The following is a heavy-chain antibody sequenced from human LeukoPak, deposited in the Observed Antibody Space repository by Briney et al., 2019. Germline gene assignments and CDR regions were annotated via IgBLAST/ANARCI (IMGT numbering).Heavy chain of an antibody. J-gene: IGHJ4*02. CDR3: TRDRGIMLTFGGVIAKGAHY. Sequence: SETLSLTCAISDDSISSGGYSWSWIRQPPGKGLEWIGYIHDSGSTYYNPSLKSRVTISVDTSKNQFSLKLNSVTAADTALYYCTRDRGIMLTFGGVIAKGAHYWGQGTLVTVSS. CDR2: IHDSGST. D-gene: IGHD3-16*02. V-gene: IGHV4-30-4*07. CDR1: DDSISSGGYS.